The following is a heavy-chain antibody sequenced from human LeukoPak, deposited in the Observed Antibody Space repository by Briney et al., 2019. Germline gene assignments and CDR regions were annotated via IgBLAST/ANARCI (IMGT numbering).Heavy chain of an antibody. CDR1: GYTFTSYY. CDR2: INPSGGST. CDR3: ARTIEGGDAFDI. V-gene: IGHV1-46*01. Sequence: ASVKVSCKASGYTFTSYYMHWVRQAPGQGREWMGIINPSGGSTSYAQKFQGRVTKTRDTSTSTVYMELSSLRSEDTAVYYCARTIEGGDAFDIWGQGTMVTVSS. D-gene: IGHD1-26*01. J-gene: IGHJ3*02.